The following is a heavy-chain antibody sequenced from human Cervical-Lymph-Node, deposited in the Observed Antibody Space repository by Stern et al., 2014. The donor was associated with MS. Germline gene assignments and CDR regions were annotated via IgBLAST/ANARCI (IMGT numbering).Heavy chain of an antibody. CDR2: ITYSGST. V-gene: IGHV4-31*03. CDR3: ARGRGDSYYYGLDV. J-gene: IGHJ6*02. D-gene: IGHD3-10*01. Sequence: QVQLPESGPGLVKPSQTLSLTCTVSGGSITTPNYYWSCIRQHPGKGLEWLGYITYSGSTSYNPALKSRITISLDTSKNEFSLRLTSVTAADTAVYYCARGRGDSYYYGLDVWGQGTTVTVSS. CDR1: GGSITTPNYY.